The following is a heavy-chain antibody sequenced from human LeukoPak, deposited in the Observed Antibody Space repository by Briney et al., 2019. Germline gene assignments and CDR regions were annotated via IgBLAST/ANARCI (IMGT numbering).Heavy chain of an antibody. V-gene: IGHV3-23*01. Sequence: HLGGSLRLSCAASGFTFSSYAMSWVRQAPGKGLEWVSAISGSGGSTYYADSVKGRFTISRDNSKNTLYLQMNSLRAEDTAVYYCAKESIDLWGPKAVDPWGQGTLVTVSS. J-gene: IGHJ5*02. CDR3: AKESIDLWGPKAVDP. CDR1: GFTFSSYA. D-gene: IGHD3/OR15-3a*01. CDR2: ISGSGGST.